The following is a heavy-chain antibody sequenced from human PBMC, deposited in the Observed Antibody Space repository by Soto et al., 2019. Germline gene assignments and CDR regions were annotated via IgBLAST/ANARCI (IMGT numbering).Heavy chain of an antibody. Sequence: SETLSLTCTVSGGSISSYYWSWIRQPPGKGLEWIGYIYYSGSTNYNPSLKSRVTISVDTSKNQFSLKLSSVTAADTAVYYCARAWGYDFWSGYPRASDYYYYMDVWGKGTTVTVS. CDR2: IYYSGST. CDR3: ARAWGYDFWSGYPRASDYYYYMDV. D-gene: IGHD3-3*01. CDR1: GGSISSYY. J-gene: IGHJ6*03. V-gene: IGHV4-59*08.